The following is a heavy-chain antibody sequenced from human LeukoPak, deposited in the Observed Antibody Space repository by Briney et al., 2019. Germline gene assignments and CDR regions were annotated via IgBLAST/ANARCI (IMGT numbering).Heavy chain of an antibody. J-gene: IGHJ4*02. D-gene: IGHD3-22*01. CDR3: ARGLSYYDSSGYLDY. CDR1: GGTFSSHA. V-gene: IGHV1-69*05. Sequence: ASVKVSCKASGGTFSSHAISWVRQAPGQGLEWMGGIIPIFGTANYAQKFQGRVTITTDESTSTAYMELSSLRSEDTGVYYCARGLSYYDSSGYLDYWGQGTLVTVSS. CDR2: IIPIFGTA.